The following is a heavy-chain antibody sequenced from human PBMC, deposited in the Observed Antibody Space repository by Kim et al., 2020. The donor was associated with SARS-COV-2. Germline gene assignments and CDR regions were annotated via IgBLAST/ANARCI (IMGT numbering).Heavy chain of an antibody. J-gene: IGHJ6*02. Sequence: ASVKVSCKASGYTFTSYAMHWVRQAPGQRLEWMGWINAGNGNTKYSQKFQGRVTITRDTSASTAYMELSSLRSEDTAVYYCARDRGYSSSWFSRKYGMDVWGQAPTVTVSS. CDR2: INAGNGNT. V-gene: IGHV1-3*01. D-gene: IGHD6-13*01. CDR3: ARDRGYSSSWFSRKYGMDV. CDR1: GYTFTSYA.